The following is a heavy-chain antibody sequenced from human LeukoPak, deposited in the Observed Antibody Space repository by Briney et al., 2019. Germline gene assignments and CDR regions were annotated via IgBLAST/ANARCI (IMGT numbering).Heavy chain of an antibody. CDR1: GYTFTSYG. D-gene: IGHD1-26*01. J-gene: IGHJ4*02. CDR3: ARDMIRGSYPKDYYFDY. Sequence: SVKVSCEASGYTFTSYGISWVRQAPGQGLEWMGRIIPILGIANYAQKFQGRVTITADKSTSTAYMELSSLRSEDTAVYYCARDMIRGSYPKDYYFDYWGQGTLVTVSS. V-gene: IGHV1-69*04. CDR2: IIPILGIA.